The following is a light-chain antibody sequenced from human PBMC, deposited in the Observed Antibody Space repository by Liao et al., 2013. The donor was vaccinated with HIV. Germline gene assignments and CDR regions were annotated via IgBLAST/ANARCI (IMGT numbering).Light chain of an antibody. J-gene: IGLJ1*01. Sequence: SYELIQPPSVSVSPGQTASITCSGGKLGDNFAFWYQQRPGQSPILVIYQDDQRPSGIPERFSGSNSGNTATLTISGTQAMDEADYYCQAWDSSTPLYVFGTGTKVTVL. CDR1: KLGDNF. CDR2: QDD. V-gene: IGLV3-1*01. CDR3: QAWDSSTPLYV.